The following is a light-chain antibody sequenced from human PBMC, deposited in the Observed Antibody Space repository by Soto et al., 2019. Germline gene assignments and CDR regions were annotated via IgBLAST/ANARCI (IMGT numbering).Light chain of an antibody. V-gene: IGLV1-44*01. CDR1: SSNIGSNT. CDR2: SNN. J-gene: IGLJ2*01. Sequence: QSVLTQPPSASGTPGQRVTISCSGSSSNIGSNTVNWYQQLPGTAPKLLIYSNNKRPSGVPDRFSGSKSGPSASLAISGLQSEDEADYYCAAWEDSLNGHVVFGGGTKLTVL. CDR3: AAWEDSLNGHVV.